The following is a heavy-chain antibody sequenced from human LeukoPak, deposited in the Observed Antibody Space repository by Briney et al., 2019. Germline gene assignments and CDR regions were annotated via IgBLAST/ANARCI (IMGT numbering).Heavy chain of an antibody. D-gene: IGHD5-24*01. CDR1: GCTFSSYA. J-gene: IGHJ5*02. CDR2: ISGNGARR. CDR3: AKVAEMDTILGKFDN. V-gene: IGHV3-23*01. Sequence: TGGSLRLSCAASGCTFSSYAMSWVRQGPGKGLEWVSAISGNGARRYYADSVKGRFTISRDNSKNTLYLQMNSLRAEDTAVYYCAKVAEMDTILGKFDNWGQGTLVTVSS.